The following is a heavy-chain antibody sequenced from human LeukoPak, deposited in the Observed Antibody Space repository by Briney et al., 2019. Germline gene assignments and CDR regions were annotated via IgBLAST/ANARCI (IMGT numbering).Heavy chain of an antibody. J-gene: IGHJ5*02. CDR1: GYTFTSYG. Sequence: PGASVKVSCKASGYTFTSYGISWVRQAPGQGLEWMGWISPYNGNTNYAQKFQGRVTMTRDMSTTTDYMELSSLRSEDTAVYYCARDNSVGDIAWWFDPWGQGTLVTVSS. D-gene: IGHD3-16*02. CDR2: ISPYNGNT. CDR3: ARDNSVGDIAWWFDP. V-gene: IGHV1-18*01.